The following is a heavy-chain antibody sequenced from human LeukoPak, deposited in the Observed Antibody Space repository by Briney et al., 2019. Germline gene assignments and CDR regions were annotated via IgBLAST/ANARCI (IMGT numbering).Heavy chain of an antibody. J-gene: IGHJ4*02. CDR1: GFTFSSYE. Sequence: SGGSLRLSCAASGFTFSSYEMNWVRQAPGKGLEWVSYISSSGSTIYYADSVKGRFTISRDNAKNSLYLQMNSLRAEGTAVYYCARDTTYYDILTGSDYFDYWGQGTLVTVSS. D-gene: IGHD3-9*01. CDR3: ARDTTYYDILTGSDYFDY. V-gene: IGHV3-48*03. CDR2: ISSSGSTI.